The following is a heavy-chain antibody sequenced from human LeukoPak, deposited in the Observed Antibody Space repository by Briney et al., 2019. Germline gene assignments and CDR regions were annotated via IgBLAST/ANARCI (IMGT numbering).Heavy chain of an antibody. D-gene: IGHD2-21*01. CDR3: ATDRKVINWDPRFDY. CDR1: GFTVSSNE. V-gene: IGHV3-38-3*01. J-gene: IGHJ4*02. CDR2: ISGGST. Sequence: GGSLRLSCAASGFTVSSNEMSWVRQAPGKGLEWVSSISGGSTYYADSRKGRFTISRDNSKNTLHLQMNSLRAEDTAVYYCATDRKVINWDPRFDYWGLGTLVTVSS.